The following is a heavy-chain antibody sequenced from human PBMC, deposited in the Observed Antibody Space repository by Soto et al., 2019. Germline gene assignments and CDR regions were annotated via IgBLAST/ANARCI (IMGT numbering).Heavy chain of an antibody. CDR3: SRRRAASTVDY. J-gene: IGHJ4*02. V-gene: IGHV4-34*01. CDR2: VDHSGRT. Sequence: QVQLQQWGAGLLKPSETLSLTCAVYGETFSGYYWNWIRQPPGKGLEWIGAVDHSGRTNYNPSLKSRVTISAATSKNQFSLKMNSVTAADTAIYYCSRRRAASTVDYWGQGTLVTVSS. CDR1: GETFSGYY. D-gene: IGHD4-4*01.